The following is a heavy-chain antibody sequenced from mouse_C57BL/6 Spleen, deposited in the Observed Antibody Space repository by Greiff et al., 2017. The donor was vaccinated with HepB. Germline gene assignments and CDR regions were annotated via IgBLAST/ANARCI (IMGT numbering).Heavy chain of an antibody. CDR1: GYTFTDYN. V-gene: IGHV1-22*01. J-gene: IGHJ2*01. CDR3: ARLGGNGYYVVDY. Sequence: VQLKQSGPELVKPGASVKMSCKASGYTFTDYNMHWVKQSHGKSLEWIGYINPNNGGTSYNQKFKGKATLTVNKSSSTAYMELRSLTSEDSAVYYCARLGGNGYYVVDYWGQGTTLTVSS. CDR2: INPNNGGT. D-gene: IGHD2-3*01.